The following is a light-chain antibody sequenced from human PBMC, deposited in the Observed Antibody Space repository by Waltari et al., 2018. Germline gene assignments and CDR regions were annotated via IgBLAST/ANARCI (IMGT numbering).Light chain of an antibody. V-gene: IGLV1-47*01. CDR2: RSD. CDR1: SSNIGTNY. J-gene: IGLJ3*02. Sequence: QSVLTQPPSASGTPGQRVTISCSGSSSNIGTNYIYWYQQPPATAPKLLIYRSDRRPAGVPDRFSGSKSGTSASLAISGLRSEDEADYYCAAWDDSLSGWVFGGGTKLTVL. CDR3: AAWDDSLSGWV.